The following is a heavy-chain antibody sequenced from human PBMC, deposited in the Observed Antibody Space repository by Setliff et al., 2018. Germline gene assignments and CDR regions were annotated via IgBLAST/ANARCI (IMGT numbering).Heavy chain of an antibody. D-gene: IGHD2-2*01. V-gene: IGHV3-48*01. CDR1: GFTFSSYN. Sequence: GGSLRLSCAASGFTFSSYNMNWVRQAPGKGLEWVSYISSSGSTIYYADSVKGRFTISRDNAKNSLYLQMNSLRAEDTAVYYCARDRYCSSASCYATRYNWFDPWGQGTLVTVSS. J-gene: IGHJ5*02. CDR3: ARDRYCSSASCYATRYNWFDP. CDR2: ISSSGSTI.